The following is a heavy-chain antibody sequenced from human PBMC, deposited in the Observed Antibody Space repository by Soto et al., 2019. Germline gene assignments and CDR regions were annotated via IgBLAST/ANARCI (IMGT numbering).Heavy chain of an antibody. D-gene: IGHD2-15*01. CDR2: IIPMFGTA. CDR3: AKCKGVGLLVDAFDI. Sequence: QVQLVQSGAEVKKPGSSVKVSCKVSGDTFHSHAITWVRQAPGQGLEWMGQIIPMFGTANYAQKFQDRVTVTADTSTSTGYMALRRLGSEDTAVYYCAKCKGVGLLVDAFDIWGQGTMVTASS. J-gene: IGHJ3*02. V-gene: IGHV1-69*06. CDR1: GDTFHSHA.